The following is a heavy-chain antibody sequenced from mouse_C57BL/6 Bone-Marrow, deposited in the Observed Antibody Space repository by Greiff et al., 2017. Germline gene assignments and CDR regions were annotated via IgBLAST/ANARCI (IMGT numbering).Heavy chain of an antibody. V-gene: IGHV5-17*01. CDR3: ARIYYGNFSWFAY. CDR1: GFTFSDYG. Sequence: EVTLVESGGGLVKPGGSLKLSCAASGFTFSDYGMHWVRQAPEKGLEWVAYISSGSSTIYYADTVKGRFTISRDNAKNTLFLQMTSLRSEDTAMYYCARIYYGNFSWFAYWGQGTLVTVSA. D-gene: IGHD2-1*01. J-gene: IGHJ3*01. CDR2: ISSGSSTI.